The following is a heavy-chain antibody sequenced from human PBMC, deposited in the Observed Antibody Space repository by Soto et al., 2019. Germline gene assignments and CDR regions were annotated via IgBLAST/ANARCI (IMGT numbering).Heavy chain of an antibody. CDR3: ARGPPGIAAAGHDY. V-gene: IGHV1-8*01. CDR2: MNPNSGNT. J-gene: IGHJ4*02. D-gene: IGHD6-13*01. Sequence: ASVKVSCKASGYTFTSYDINWVRQATGQGLEWMGWMNPNSGNTGYAQKFQGRVTMTRNTSISTAYMELSSLRSEDTAVYYCARGPPGIAAAGHDYWGQGTLVTVSS. CDR1: GYTFTSYD.